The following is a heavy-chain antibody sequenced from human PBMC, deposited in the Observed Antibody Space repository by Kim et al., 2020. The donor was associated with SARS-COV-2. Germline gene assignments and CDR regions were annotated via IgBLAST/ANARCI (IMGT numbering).Heavy chain of an antibody. Sequence: GGSLRLSCAASGFTFSSYAMSWVRQAPGKGLEWVSAISGSGGSTYYADSVKGRFTISRDNSKNTLYLQMNSLRAEDTAVYYCAKVMATIRWHFSLFDIWGQGTMVTVSS. CDR1: GFTFSSYA. CDR2: ISGSGGST. V-gene: IGHV3-23*01. J-gene: IGHJ3*02. CDR3: AKVMATIRWHFSLFDI. D-gene: IGHD5-12*01.